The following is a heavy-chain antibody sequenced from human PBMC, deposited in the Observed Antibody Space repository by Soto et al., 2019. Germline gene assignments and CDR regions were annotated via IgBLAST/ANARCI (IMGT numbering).Heavy chain of an antibody. CDR3: ARPESLLRPFDI. J-gene: IGHJ3*02. Sequence: GESLKISCKGSGYSFTNYWISWVRQMPGKGLEWMGRIDPSDSYTNYNPSFQGHVTISADKSISTAYLQWSGLEASDTAMYYCARPESLLRPFDIWGQGTMVTVSS. V-gene: IGHV5-10-1*01. CDR1: GYSFTNYW. D-gene: IGHD3-3*01. CDR2: IDPSDSYT.